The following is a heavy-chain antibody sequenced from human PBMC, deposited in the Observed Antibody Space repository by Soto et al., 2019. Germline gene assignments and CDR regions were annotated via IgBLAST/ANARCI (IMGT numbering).Heavy chain of an antibody. D-gene: IGHD5-12*01. CDR2: ISNTGGST. V-gene: IGHV3-23*01. CDR3: AKDQAGGWISHGYDH. CDR1: GFPFSGYA. J-gene: IGHJ5*02. Sequence: EVQLLQSGGDWVQPGGSLRLSCAASGFPFSGYAMSWVRQAPGKGLEWVSCISNTGGSTFYADSVKGRFTISRDNSENKLYLQMNSLKAEDTAVYFCAKDQAGGWISHGYDHWGQGSRVAVSA.